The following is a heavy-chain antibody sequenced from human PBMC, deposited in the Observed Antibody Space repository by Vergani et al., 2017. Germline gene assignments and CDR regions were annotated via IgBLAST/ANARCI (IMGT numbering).Heavy chain of an antibody. CDR3: AREAGHRPWLGSLSWYFDL. CDR1: GYTFTSYG. V-gene: IGHV1-18*01. D-gene: IGHD6-19*01. J-gene: IGHJ2*01. CDR2: ISAYNGNT. Sequence: QVQLVQSGAEVKKPGASVKVSCKASGYTFTSYGISWVRQAPGQGLEWMGWISAYNGNTNYAQKLQGRVTMTTDTSTSTAYMELRSLRSDDTAVYYCAREAGHRPWLGSLSWYFDLWGRGTLVTVSS.